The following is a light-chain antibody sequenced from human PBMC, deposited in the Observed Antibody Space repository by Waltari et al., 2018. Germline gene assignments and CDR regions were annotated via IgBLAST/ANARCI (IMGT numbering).Light chain of an antibody. V-gene: IGLV1-40*01. Sequence: QSVLTQPPSVSGAPGQRVTISCSGSSSNIGANYNVYWYQQLPGTAPKLFVDDNTQRPSGVPDRLSGSKAGTSASLASTGLQTEDEADYYCQSYDTSLSAWVFGGGTKLTVL. CDR2: DNT. CDR3: QSYDTSLSAWV. J-gene: IGLJ3*02. CDR1: SSNIGANYN.